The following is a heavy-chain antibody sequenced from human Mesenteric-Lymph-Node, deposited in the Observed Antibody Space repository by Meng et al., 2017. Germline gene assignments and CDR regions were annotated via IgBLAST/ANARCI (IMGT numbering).Heavy chain of an antibody. D-gene: IGHD1-26*01. CDR1: GGSISSSSFY. J-gene: IGHJ1*01. Sequence: LQQGGAGLVKASETLPLTCTVAGGSISSSSFYWCWIRPPPGKGLEWIGNIYYSGTTYYNPSLKSRVTISVDTSKNQFSLKLSSVSAADTAVYYCARHRGNYYQSFLHWGQGTLVTVSS. CDR2: IYYSGTT. V-gene: IGHV4-39*01. CDR3: ARHRGNYYQSFLH.